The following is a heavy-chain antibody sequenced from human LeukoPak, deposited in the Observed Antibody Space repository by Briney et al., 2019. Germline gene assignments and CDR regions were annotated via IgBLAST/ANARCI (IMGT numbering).Heavy chain of an antibody. CDR1: GYSISSGFY. CDR3: ARAPYGDYGENWFDT. Sequence: PSETLSLTCAVSGYSISSGFYWGWIRQPPGKGLEWIGSIYHSGSTQYNPSLKSRLTISVDMSKNQFSLKLSSVPAADTAVYYCARAPYGDYGENWFDTWGQGTLVTVSS. J-gene: IGHJ5*02. CDR2: IYHSGST. V-gene: IGHV4-38-2*01. D-gene: IGHD4-17*01.